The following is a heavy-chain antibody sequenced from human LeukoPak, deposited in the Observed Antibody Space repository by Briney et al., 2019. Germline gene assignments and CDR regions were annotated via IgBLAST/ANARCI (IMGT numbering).Heavy chain of an antibody. CDR3: ARRNLTYYYGSGKFDAFDI. CDR2: IYYSGST. J-gene: IGHJ3*02. Sequence: SETLSLTCTVSGGSISSSSYYWGWIRQPPGKGLEWIGSIYYSGSTYYNPSLKSRVTISVDTSKNQFSLKLSSVTAADTAVYYCARRNLTYYYGSGKFDAFDIWGQGTMVTVSS. D-gene: IGHD3-10*01. CDR1: GGSISSSSYY. V-gene: IGHV4-39*01.